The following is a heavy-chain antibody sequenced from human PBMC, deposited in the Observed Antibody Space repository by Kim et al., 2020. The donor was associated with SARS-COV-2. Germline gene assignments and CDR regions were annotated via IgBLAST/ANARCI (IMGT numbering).Heavy chain of an antibody. CDR1: GFTFNNYA. Sequence: GGSLRLSCAASGFTFNNYAMHWVRQAPGKGLEWVAVISYDGTIKKYADSVKGRFAIARDNSRNTLYLQMNSLGSDDMAVYYCVRGSSSYYGGYFEYWGQGSLVTVSS. CDR2: ISYDGTIK. D-gene: IGHD6-13*01. V-gene: IGHV3-30*09. CDR3: VRGSSSYYGGYFEY. J-gene: IGHJ4*02.